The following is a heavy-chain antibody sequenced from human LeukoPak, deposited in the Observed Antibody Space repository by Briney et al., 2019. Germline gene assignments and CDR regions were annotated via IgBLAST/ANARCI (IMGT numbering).Heavy chain of an antibody. Sequence: GGSLRLSCAASGFTFSSYSMNWVRQAPGKGLEWVSYISSGGLTIYYADSVKGRFTISRDNAKNSLYLQMNSPRAEDTAVYYCARGAYDSGADYFDHWGQGTLVTVSS. CDR2: ISSGGLTI. CDR3: ARGAYDSGADYFDH. V-gene: IGHV3-48*04. CDR1: GFTFSSYS. J-gene: IGHJ4*02. D-gene: IGHD3-10*01.